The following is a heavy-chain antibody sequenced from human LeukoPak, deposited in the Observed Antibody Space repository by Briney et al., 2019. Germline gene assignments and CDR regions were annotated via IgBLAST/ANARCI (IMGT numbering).Heavy chain of an antibody. CDR1: GGSFSGYY. D-gene: IGHD2-8*01. Sequence: SETLSLTCAVYGGSFSGYYWSWIRQPPGKGLEWIGEINHSGSTNYNPSLKSRVTISVDTSKNQFSLKLSSVTAADTAVYYCARGGRIVLMVYAPVYFDYWGKGTLVTVSS. J-gene: IGHJ4*02. V-gene: IGHV4-34*01. CDR2: INHSGST. CDR3: ARGGRIVLMVYAPVYFDY.